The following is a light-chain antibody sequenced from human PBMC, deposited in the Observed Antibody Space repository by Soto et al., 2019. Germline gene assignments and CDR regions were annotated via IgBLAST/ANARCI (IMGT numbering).Light chain of an antibody. J-gene: IGKJ1*01. Sequence: IRKPESLSSLSAPVGGRVTITRRASQGIRNDLGWYQQKPGKAPKRLIYAASSLQSGVPSRFSGSGSGTEFTLTISSLESDYFATYYCEQYHRSSTVGEGNKVEIK. CDR1: QGIRND. CDR2: AAS. V-gene: IGKV1-17*01. CDR3: EQYHRSST.